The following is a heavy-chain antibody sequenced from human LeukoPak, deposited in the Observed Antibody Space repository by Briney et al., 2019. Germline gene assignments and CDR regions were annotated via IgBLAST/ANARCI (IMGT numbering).Heavy chain of an antibody. CDR2: IKQDGSEK. CDR1: GFTFSSYW. CDR3: AREPTYYDFWSGYYMSYYYYGMDV. V-gene: IGHV3-7*01. D-gene: IGHD3-3*01. Sequence: GGSLRLSCAASGFTFSSYWMSWVRQAPGKGLEWVANIKQDGSEKYYVDSVKGRFTISRDNAKNSLYLQMNSLRAEDTAVYYCAREPTYYDFWSGYYMSYYYYGMDVWGQGTTVTVSS. J-gene: IGHJ6*02.